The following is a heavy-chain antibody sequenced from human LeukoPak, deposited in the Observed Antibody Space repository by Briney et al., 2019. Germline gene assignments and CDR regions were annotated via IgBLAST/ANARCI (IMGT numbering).Heavy chain of an antibody. J-gene: IGHJ4*02. V-gene: IGHV3-30*02. D-gene: IGHD3-22*01. CDR2: IRYDGSNK. CDR3: AKVGPYYDSSGYYYESMYYLDY. Sequence: GGSLRLSCAASGFTFSSYGMHWVRQAPGKGLEWVAFIRYDGSNKYYADSVKGRFTISRDNSKNTLYLQMNSLRAEDTAVYYCAKVGPYYDSSGYYYESMYYLDYWGQGTLVTVSS. CDR1: GFTFSSYG.